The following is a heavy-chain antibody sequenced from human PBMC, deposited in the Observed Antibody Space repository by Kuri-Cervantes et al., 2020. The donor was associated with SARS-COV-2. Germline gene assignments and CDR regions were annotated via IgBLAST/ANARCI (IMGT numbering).Heavy chain of an antibody. CDR2: IWYDGSNK. Sequence: GGSLRLSCAASGSTFSSYGMHWVRQAPGKGLEWVAVIWYDGSNKYYADSVKGRFTISRDNSKNTLYLQMNSLRAEDTAVYYCARDWPTDGYNGLGAFDIWGQGTMVTVSS. V-gene: IGHV3-33*01. J-gene: IGHJ3*02. CDR3: ARDWPTDGYNGLGAFDI. D-gene: IGHD5-24*01. CDR1: GSTFSSYG.